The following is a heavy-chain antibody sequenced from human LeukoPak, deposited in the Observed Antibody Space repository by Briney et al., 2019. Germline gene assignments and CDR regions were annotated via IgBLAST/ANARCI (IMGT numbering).Heavy chain of an antibody. Sequence: GGSLRLSCAASGFTLSTYWISWVRQAPGKGLEWVSAISGSGGSTYYADSVKGRFTISRDNSKNTLYLQMNSLRAEDTAVYYCAEALGGIVVVVAAIAGMDVWGQGTTVTVSS. J-gene: IGHJ6*02. CDR3: AEALGGIVVVVAAIAGMDV. CDR1: GFTLSTYW. CDR2: ISGSGGST. V-gene: IGHV3-23*01. D-gene: IGHD2-15*01.